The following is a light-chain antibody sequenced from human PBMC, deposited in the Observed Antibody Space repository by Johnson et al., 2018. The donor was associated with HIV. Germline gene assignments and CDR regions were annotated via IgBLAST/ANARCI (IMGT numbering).Light chain of an antibody. J-gene: IGLJ1*01. CDR3: GTWDSSLSVYV. CDR2: DNN. V-gene: IGLV1-51*01. Sequence: QSVLTQPPSVSAAPGQKVTISCSGSSSNIGNNYVSWYQQLPGTAPKLLIYDNNKRPSGIPDRFSGSKSGTSATLGITGPQTGDEADYYCGTWDSSLSVYVLGTWTKVT. CDR1: SSNIGNNY.